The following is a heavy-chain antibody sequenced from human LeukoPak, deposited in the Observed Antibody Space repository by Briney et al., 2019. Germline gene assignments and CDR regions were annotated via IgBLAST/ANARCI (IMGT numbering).Heavy chain of an antibody. D-gene: IGHD6-6*01. Sequence: PSETLSLTCTVSGGSISSSSYYWGWIRQPPGKGLGWIGSIYYSGSTYYNPSLKSRVTISVDTSKNQFSLKLSSVTAADTAVYYCARRRGQLVALRYYYYYMDVWGKGTTVTVSS. CDR3: ARRRGQLVALRYYYYYMDV. CDR1: GGSISSSSYY. V-gene: IGHV4-39*01. J-gene: IGHJ6*03. CDR2: IYYSGST.